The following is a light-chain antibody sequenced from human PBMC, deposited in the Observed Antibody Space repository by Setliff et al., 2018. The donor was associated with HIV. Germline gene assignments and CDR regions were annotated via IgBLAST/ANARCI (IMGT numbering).Light chain of an antibody. J-gene: IGLJ1*01. Sequence: QSALAQPASVSGSPGQSITISCTGTSSDVGGYSLVSWYQQHPGKAPKLIIYEVRNRPSGVSNRFSGSKSGNTASLTTSGLQAEDEADYYCSSYAITNTLPFGTGTKV. CDR1: SSDVGGYSL. CDR3: SSYAITNTLP. CDR2: EVR. V-gene: IGLV2-14*03.